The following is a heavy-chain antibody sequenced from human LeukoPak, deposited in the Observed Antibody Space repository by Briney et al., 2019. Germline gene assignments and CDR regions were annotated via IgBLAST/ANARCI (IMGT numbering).Heavy chain of an antibody. CDR2: ISGGGGST. CDR1: GFTFSNYA. Sequence: GGSLRLSCAASGFTFSNYAMSWVRQAPGKGLEWVSGISGGGGSTYYADSVKGRLTISRDNSKNTLYLQMDSLRAEDTAVYYCAKVGIRISLIVVVFTTADDWYFDLWGRGNLVTVSS. V-gene: IGHV3-23*01. D-gene: IGHD3-22*01. CDR3: AKVGIRISLIVVVFTTADDWYFDL. J-gene: IGHJ2*01.